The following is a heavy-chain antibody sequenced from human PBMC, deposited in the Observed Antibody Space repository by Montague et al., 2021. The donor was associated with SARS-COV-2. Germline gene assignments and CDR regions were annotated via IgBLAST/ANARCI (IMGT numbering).Heavy chain of an antibody. J-gene: IGHJ6*02. D-gene: IGHD3-10*01. Sequence: SETLSLTCTGPGGAISRYYGSWIRQPPGKGLEWIGYIYYSGNTNYNPSLKSRVTISVDTSKNQFSLKLSSVTAADTAVYYCARSEGSGSYWGYYGMDVWGQGTTVTVSS. V-gene: IGHV4-59*13. CDR3: ARSEGSGSYWGYYGMDV. CDR2: IYYSGNT. CDR1: GGAISRYY.